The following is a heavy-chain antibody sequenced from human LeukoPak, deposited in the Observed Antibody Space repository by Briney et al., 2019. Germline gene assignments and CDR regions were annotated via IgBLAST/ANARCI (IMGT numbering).Heavy chain of an antibody. V-gene: IGHV4-34*01. CDR3: ARGGITMVRGHFDI. J-gene: IGHJ3*02. CDR1: GGSFSGYY. Sequence: SETLSLTCAVYGGSFSGYYWSWIRQPPGKGLEWIGEINHSGSTNYNPSLKSRVTISVDTSKNQFSLKLSSVTAADTAVYYCARGGITMVRGHFDIWGQGTMVTVSS. CDR2: INHSGST. D-gene: IGHD3-10*01.